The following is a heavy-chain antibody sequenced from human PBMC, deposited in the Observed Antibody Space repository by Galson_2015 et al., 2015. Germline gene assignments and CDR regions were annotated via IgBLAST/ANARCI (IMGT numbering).Heavy chain of an antibody. CDR1: GGSISSGGYY. Sequence: TLSLTCTVSGGSISSGGYYWSWIRQTPGKGLEWIGYIYYSGSTYYNPSLKSRVTISVDTSKNQFSLKLSSVTAADTAVYYCAREGVRAIYYYYGMDVWGQGTTVTVSS. J-gene: IGHJ6*02. CDR3: AREGVRAIYYYYGMDV. V-gene: IGHV4-30-4*08. D-gene: IGHD1-1*01. CDR2: IYYSGST.